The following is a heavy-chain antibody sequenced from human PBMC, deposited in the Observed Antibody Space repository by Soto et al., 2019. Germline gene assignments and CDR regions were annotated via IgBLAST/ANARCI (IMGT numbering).Heavy chain of an antibody. D-gene: IGHD3-10*01. Sequence: PSETLSLTCTVSGGSISSGDYYWSWIRQPPGKGLEWIGYIYYSGSTYYNPSLKSRVTISVGTSKNQFSLKLSSVTAADTAVYYCAREGPYYYGSGSYGYYGMDVWGQGTTVTVSS. V-gene: IGHV4-30-4*01. J-gene: IGHJ6*02. CDR1: GGSISSGDYY. CDR3: AREGPYYYGSGSYGYYGMDV. CDR2: IYYSGST.